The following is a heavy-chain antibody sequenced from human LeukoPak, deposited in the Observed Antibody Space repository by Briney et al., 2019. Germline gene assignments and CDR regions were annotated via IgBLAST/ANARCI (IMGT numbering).Heavy chain of an antibody. V-gene: IGHV1-2*04. J-gene: IGHJ5*02. CDR1: GYTFTGYY. D-gene: IGHD3-22*01. Sequence: ASVKVSCKASGYTFTGYYMHWVRQAPGQGLEWMGWINPNSGGTNYAQKFQGWVTMTRDTSISTAYMELSRLRSDDTAVYYCARGDSNGYYDWFDPWGQGTLVTVSS. CDR3: ARGDSNGYYDWFDP. CDR2: INPNSGGT.